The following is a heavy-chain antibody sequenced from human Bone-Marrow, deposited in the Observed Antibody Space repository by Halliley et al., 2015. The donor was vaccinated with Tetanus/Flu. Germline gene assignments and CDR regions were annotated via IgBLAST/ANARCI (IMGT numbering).Heavy chain of an antibody. J-gene: IGHJ3*02. CDR2: IYYTGIPIP. V-gene: IGHV4-31*02. CDR3: ARPSHDSSGNYVFEI. D-gene: IGHD3-22*01. Sequence: IYYTGIPIPFNNPSLKSRVTISVDTSKTEFSLNLTSVTAADTVVYYCARPSHDSSGNYVFEIWGQGTLVTVSS.